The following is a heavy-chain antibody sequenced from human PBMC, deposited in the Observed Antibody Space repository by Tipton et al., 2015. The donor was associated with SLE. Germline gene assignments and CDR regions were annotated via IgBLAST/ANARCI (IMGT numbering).Heavy chain of an antibody. CDR3: ARALITIFGVVSDDAFDI. J-gene: IGHJ3*02. V-gene: IGHV3-20*04. D-gene: IGHD3-3*01. CDR1: GFTFDDYG. CDR2: INWNGGST. Sequence: SLRLSCAASGFTFDDYGMNWVRQAPGKGLEWVSGINWNGGSTTYTDSVKGRFTISRDNAKNSLYLQMNSLRAEDTAVYYCARALITIFGVVSDDAFDIWGQGTMVTVSS.